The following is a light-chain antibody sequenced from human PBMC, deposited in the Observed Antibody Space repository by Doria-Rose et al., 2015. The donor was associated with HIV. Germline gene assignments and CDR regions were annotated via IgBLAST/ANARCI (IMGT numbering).Light chain of an antibody. CDR2: DGS. V-gene: IGKV3-20*01. Sequence: EIVMTQSPGTLSLSPGDRATLSCRASQSFSSTYLAWYQQKPGQAPSLIIYDGSTRATGIPDRFSASGSGTDFTLTINRLEPEDFALYYCHQYGTSWTFGQGTKVEI. CDR3: HQYGTSWT. J-gene: IGKJ1*01. CDR1: QSFSSTY.